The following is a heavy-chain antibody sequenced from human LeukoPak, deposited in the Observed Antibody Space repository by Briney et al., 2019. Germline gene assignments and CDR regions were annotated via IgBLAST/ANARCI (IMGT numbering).Heavy chain of an antibody. Sequence: SETLSLTCAVYGGSFSGYYWSWIRQPPGKGLEWIGEINHSGSTNYNPSLKSRVTISVDTSKNQFSLKLSSVTAADTAAYYCAGNYYDSSGHDAFDIWGQGTMVTVSS. D-gene: IGHD3-22*01. CDR2: INHSGST. J-gene: IGHJ3*02. V-gene: IGHV4-34*01. CDR3: AGNYYDSSGHDAFDI. CDR1: GGSFSGYY.